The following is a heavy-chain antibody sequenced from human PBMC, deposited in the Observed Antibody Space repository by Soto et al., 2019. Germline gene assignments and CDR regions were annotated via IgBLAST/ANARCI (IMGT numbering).Heavy chain of an antibody. CDR1: GFTFSRYE. V-gene: IGHV3-21*05. CDR2: ISSSSSYI. D-gene: IGHD3-16*02. Sequence: EVQLVESGGDLVQPGGSLRLSCAASGFTFSRYEMNWVRQAPGKGLEWISYISSSSSYIYYADSVKGRFTISRDNAKNSLYLQMNSLRAEDTAVYYCARDGDYVWGSYRWSDAFDIWGQGTMVTVSS. CDR3: ARDGDYVWGSYRWSDAFDI. J-gene: IGHJ3*02.